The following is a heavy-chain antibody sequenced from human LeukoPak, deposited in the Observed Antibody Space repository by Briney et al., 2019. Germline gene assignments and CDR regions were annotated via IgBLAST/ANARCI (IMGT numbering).Heavy chain of an antibody. D-gene: IGHD2-2*02. V-gene: IGHV3-23*01. CDR1: GFTFSSYA. CDR2: ISGSGGST. CDR3: AKDLLREYCSSTSCYTARLLFDY. J-gene: IGHJ4*02. Sequence: PGGSLRLSCAASGFTFSSYAMSWVRQAPGKGLEWVSAISGSGGSTYYADSVKGRFTISRDNSKNTLYLQMNSLRAEDTAVYYCAKDLLREYCSSTSCYTARLLFDYWGQGTLVTVSS.